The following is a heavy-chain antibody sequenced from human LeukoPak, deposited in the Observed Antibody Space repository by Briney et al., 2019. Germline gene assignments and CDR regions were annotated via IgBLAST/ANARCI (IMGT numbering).Heavy chain of an antibody. V-gene: IGHV4-59*08. Sequence: SETLSLTCTVSGGSISSYYWSWIRQPPGKGLEWIGYIYYSGSTNYNPSLKSRVTISVDTSKNQFSLKLSSVTAADTAVYHCASGSSWYDYWGQGTLVTVSS. CDR2: IYYSGST. CDR3: ASGSSWYDY. D-gene: IGHD6-13*01. CDR1: GGSISSYY. J-gene: IGHJ4*02.